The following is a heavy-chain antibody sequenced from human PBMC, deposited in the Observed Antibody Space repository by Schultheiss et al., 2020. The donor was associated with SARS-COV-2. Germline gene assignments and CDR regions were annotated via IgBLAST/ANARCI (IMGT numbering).Heavy chain of an antibody. CDR2: IYYSGST. Sequence: TETLSLTCTVSGGSISSSSYYWGWIRQPPGKGLEWIGSIYYSGSTNYNPSLKSRVTISVDTSKNQFSLKLSSVTAADTAVYYCARGRFDIVVVPAAGYMDVWGKGTTVTVSS. CDR3: ARGRFDIVVVPAAGYMDV. D-gene: IGHD2-2*01. V-gene: IGHV4-39*07. CDR1: GGSISSSSYY. J-gene: IGHJ6*03.